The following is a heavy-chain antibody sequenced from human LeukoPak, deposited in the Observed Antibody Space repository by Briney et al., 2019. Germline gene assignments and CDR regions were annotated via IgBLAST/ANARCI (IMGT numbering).Heavy chain of an antibody. D-gene: IGHD3-16*01. CDR2: IYYSGST. CDR1: GGSISSSSYY. Sequence: KASETLSLTCTVSGGSISSSSYYWGWIRQPPGKGLEWIGSIYYSGSTYYNPSLKSRVTISVDTSKNQFSLKLSSVTAADTAVYYCARAEILSLYNFDYWGQGTLVTVSS. V-gene: IGHV4-39*01. J-gene: IGHJ4*02. CDR3: ARAEILSLYNFDY.